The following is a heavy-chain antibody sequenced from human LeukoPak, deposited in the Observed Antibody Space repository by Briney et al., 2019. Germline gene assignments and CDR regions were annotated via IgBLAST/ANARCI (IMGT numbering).Heavy chain of an antibody. D-gene: IGHD3-10*01. CDR1: GGTFSNYA. V-gene: IGHV1-69*13. J-gene: IGHJ4*02. Sequence: GASVKVSCKASGGTFSNYAISWVRQAPGQGLEWMGGIIPIFGTANYAQKFQGRLTITADESTSTAYMELSSLRSEDTAVYYCARDEVRGVIISDGYDYWGQGTLVTVSS. CDR3: ARDEVRGVIISDGYDY. CDR2: IIPIFGTA.